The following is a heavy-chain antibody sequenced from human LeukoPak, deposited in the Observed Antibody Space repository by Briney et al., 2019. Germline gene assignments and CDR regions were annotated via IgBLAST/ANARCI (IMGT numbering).Heavy chain of an antibody. Sequence: SETLSLTCAVSGGSISSGGYSWSWIRQPPGKGLEWIGYIYHSGSTYYNPSLKSRVTISVDRSENQFSLKLSSVTAADTAVYYCARGSPMYEGRFDPWGQGTLVTVSS. CDR3: ARGSPMYEGRFDP. CDR1: GGSISSGGYS. J-gene: IGHJ5*02. D-gene: IGHD2-8*01. V-gene: IGHV4-30-2*01. CDR2: IYHSGST.